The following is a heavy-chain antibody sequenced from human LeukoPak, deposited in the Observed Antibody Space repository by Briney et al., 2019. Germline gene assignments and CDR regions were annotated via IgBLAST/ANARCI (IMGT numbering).Heavy chain of an antibody. CDR2: ITGSGGTT. CDR1: GFTFSSYV. J-gene: IGHJ4*02. CDR3: AKAGSGSYTAFDY. Sequence: GGPLRLSCAASGFTFSSYVMDWVRQAPGKGLEWVSAITGSGGTTYYADSVQGRFTISRDNSKKTLYLQMNSLRAEDTAVYYCAKAGSGSYTAFDYWGQGTLVTVSS. V-gene: IGHV3-23*01. D-gene: IGHD1-26*01.